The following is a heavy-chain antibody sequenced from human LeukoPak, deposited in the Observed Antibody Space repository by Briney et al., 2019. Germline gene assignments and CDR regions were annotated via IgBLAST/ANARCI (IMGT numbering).Heavy chain of an antibody. D-gene: IGHD3-22*01. J-gene: IGHJ5*02. CDR1: GGSISSYY. CDR2: IYYSGST. CDR3: ARDYYDSSGYFNNWFDP. V-gene: IGHV4-59*12. Sequence: SETLSLTCTVSGGSISSYYWSWIRQPPGKGLEWIGYIYYSGSTNYNPSLKSRVTISVDTSKNQFSLKLSSVTAADTAVYYCARDYYDSSGYFNNWFDPWGQGILVTVSS.